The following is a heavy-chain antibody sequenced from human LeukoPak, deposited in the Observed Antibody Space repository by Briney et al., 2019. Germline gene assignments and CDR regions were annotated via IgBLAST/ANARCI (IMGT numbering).Heavy chain of an antibody. CDR2: ISAYNGNT. D-gene: IGHD3-10*01. J-gene: IGHJ5*02. CDR3: ARDKGSITMVRGVNYWFDP. CDR1: GYTLTSYG. V-gene: IGHV1-18*01. Sequence: ASVKVSCRASGYTLTSYGISWVRQAPGEGVEWMGWISAYNGNTNYAQKLQGRVTMTTDTSTSTAYMELRSLRSDDTAVYYCARDKGSITMVRGVNYWFDPWGQGTLVTVSS.